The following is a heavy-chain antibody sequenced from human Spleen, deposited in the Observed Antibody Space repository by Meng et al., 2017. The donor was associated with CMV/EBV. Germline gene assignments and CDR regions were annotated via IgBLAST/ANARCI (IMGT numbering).Heavy chain of an antibody. D-gene: IGHD1-26*01. CDR1: GFIFSSYG. J-gene: IGHJ4*02. CDR2: IRYDGSNK. V-gene: IGHV3-30*02. Sequence: GGSLRLSCAASGFIFSSYGMHWVRQAPGKGLEWVAFIRYDGSNKYYADSVKGRFTISRDNSKNTLYLQMNSLRAEDTAVYYCAKVPVGASGSGYWGQGTLVTVSS. CDR3: AKVPVGASGSGY.